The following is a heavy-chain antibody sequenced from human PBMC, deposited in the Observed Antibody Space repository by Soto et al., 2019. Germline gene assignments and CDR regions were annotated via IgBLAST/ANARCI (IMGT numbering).Heavy chain of an antibody. Sequence: VASVKVSCKASGYSFTTYEMHWVRQAPGQRLEWMGWINVANGNTKYAQNFQGRVTLTRDTSASSANMELSSLISEDTAVYYCVSTLGARFDYWGQGTLVTVSS. J-gene: IGHJ4*02. D-gene: IGHD1-26*01. CDR1: GYSFTTYE. CDR3: VSTLGARFDY. CDR2: INVANGNT. V-gene: IGHV1-3*01.